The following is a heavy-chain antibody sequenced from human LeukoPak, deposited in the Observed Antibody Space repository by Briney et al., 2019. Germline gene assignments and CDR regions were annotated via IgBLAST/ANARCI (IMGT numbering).Heavy chain of an antibody. D-gene: IGHD2-2*01. J-gene: IGHJ3*02. CDR3: ARALGYCSSTSCALRGAFDI. V-gene: IGHV1-3*01. Sequence: ASVKVSCKASGYTFTSYAMHWVRQAPGQRLEWMGWINAGNGNTKYSQKFQGRVTITRDTSASTAYMELSRLRSDDTAVYYCARALGYCSSTSCALRGAFDIWGQGTMVTVSS. CDR1: GYTFTSYA. CDR2: INAGNGNT.